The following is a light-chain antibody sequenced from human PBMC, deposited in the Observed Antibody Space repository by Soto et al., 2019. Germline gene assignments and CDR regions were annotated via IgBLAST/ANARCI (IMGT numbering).Light chain of an antibody. Sequence: QSVLTQPPSESGTPGQRVIISCSGSNSNIGNNYVFWYQQFPGTAPKLLIQRNNQRPSGVPDGFSGSKSVTSASLAISGLRSEDEADYYCASWDDSLGGVVFGGGTKVTVL. V-gene: IGLV1-47*01. J-gene: IGLJ2*01. CDR1: NSNIGNNY. CDR2: RNN. CDR3: ASWDDSLGGVV.